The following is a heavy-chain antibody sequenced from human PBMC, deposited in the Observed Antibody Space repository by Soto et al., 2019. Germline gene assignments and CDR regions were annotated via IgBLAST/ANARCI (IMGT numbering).Heavy chain of an antibody. CDR2: MYYSGSS. CDR3: ARHAPRMTPYYFDY. J-gene: IGHJ4*02. CDR1: DDSISGYY. Sequence: PSETLSLTCTVSDDSISGYYWSWIRQPPGKGLEWIGYMYYSGSSNYNPSLRTRVTISLGTSKNQFSLKLSSVTAADTAVYYCARHAPRMTPYYFDYWGQGTLVNVS. V-gene: IGHV4-59*08. D-gene: IGHD2-8*01.